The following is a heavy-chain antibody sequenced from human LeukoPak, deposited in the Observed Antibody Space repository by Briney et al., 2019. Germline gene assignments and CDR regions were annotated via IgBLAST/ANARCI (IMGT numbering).Heavy chain of an antibody. CDR3: AKRRLEDSGTYGGGFDF. Sequence: PGGSLRLSCAASGFTFSSYAMSWVRQAPGKGPEWVAVMSRDVNHKYYADFVKGRFTISRDNSKNTLHLQMNTLTTEDTAVYYCAKRRLEDSGTYGGGFDFWGQGTMVTVSS. J-gene: IGHJ3*01. CDR2: MSRDVNHK. V-gene: IGHV3-30*18. D-gene: IGHD4-23*01. CDR1: GFTFSSYA.